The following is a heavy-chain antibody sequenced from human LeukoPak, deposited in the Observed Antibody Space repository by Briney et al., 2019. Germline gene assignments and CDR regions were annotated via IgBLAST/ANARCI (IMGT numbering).Heavy chain of an antibody. CDR2: MNPNSGNT. D-gene: IGHD5-18*01. J-gene: IGHJ4*02. CDR1: GYTFTSYD. CDR3: ARVGLSYGFAGDDY. V-gene: IGHV1-8*01. Sequence: ASVKVSCKASGYTFTSYDINWVRQATGQGLEWMGWMNPNSGNTGYAQKFQGRVTMTTNTSISTAYMELSSLRSEDTAVYYCARVGLSYGFAGDDYWGQGTLVTVSS.